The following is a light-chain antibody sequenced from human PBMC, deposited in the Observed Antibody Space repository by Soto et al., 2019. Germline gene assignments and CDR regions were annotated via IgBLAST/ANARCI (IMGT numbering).Light chain of an antibody. CDR2: NTS. Sequence: EIVLTQSPGTLSLSPGERATLSCRTSQSISSSYLAWYQQKPGQAPRLLIYNTSSRATGIPDRFSGSGSGTDFTLTISRLESEDFAVYYCQQYNNWPPGTFGQGTKLEIK. J-gene: IGKJ2*02. CDR3: QQYNNWPPGT. CDR1: QSISSSY. V-gene: IGKV3-20*01.